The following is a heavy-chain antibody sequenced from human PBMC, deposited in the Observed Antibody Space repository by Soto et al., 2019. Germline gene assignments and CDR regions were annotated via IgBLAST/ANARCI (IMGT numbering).Heavy chain of an antibody. CDR2: INSDGSST. V-gene: IGHV3-74*01. D-gene: IGHD4-4*01. Sequence: EVQLVESGGGLLQPVGSLRLSCAVSGSTFSNDWMHWVRQAPGKGLVWVSHINSDGSSTNYADFVNVRFTIARDNAKNTVYLQMNSLRAEYTAVYYCASGRSYSLAVWGQGTTVTVSS. CDR3: ASGRSYSLAV. J-gene: IGHJ6*02. CDR1: GSTFSNDW.